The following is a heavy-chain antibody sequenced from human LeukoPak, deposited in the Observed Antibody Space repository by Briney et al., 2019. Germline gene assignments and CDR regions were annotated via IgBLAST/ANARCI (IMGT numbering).Heavy chain of an antibody. J-gene: IGHJ4*02. CDR3: AKDKYSSSFF. D-gene: IGHD6-13*01. V-gene: IGHV3-30*02. CDR2: IRYDGSNK. Sequence: GGSLRLSCAASGFTFSSYGMHWVRQAPGKGLEWVAFIRYDGSNKYYADSVKGRFTISRDNSKNTLCLQMNSLRAEDTAVYYCAKDKYSSSFFWGQGTLVTVSS. CDR1: GFTFSSYG.